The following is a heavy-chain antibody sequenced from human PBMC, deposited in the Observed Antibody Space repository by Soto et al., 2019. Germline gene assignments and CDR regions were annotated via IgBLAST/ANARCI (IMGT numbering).Heavy chain of an antibody. V-gene: IGHV1-69*12. J-gene: IGHJ5*02. D-gene: IGHD2-2*01. CDR3: AREAVLVPAAMGPNWFDP. CDR1: GGTFSSYA. CDR2: IIPIFGTT. Sequence: QVQLVQYGAEVKKPGSSVKVSCKASGGTFSSYAISWVRQAPGQGLEWMGGIIPIFGTTNYAQKFQGRVTITADEYTSPAYMELSSLRSEDTAVYYCAREAVLVPAAMGPNWFDPWGQGTLVTVSS.